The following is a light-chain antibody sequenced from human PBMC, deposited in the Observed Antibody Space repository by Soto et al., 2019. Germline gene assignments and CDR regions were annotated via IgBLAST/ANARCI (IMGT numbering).Light chain of an antibody. V-gene: IGKV4-1*01. Sequence: DIVMTQSPDSLAVSLGERATINCKSSQSILYSDNKKNYLAWYQHKPGQPPNLLIYWASTRASGVPDRFSGSGSGTDFTLTISSLQTEDGAVYYCQQYYDAPRTFGQGTKVEIK. J-gene: IGKJ2*01. CDR1: QSILYSDNKKNY. CDR2: WAS. CDR3: QQYYDAPRT.